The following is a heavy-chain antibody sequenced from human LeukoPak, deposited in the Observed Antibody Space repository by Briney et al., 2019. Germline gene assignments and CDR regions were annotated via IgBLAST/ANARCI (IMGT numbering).Heavy chain of an antibody. Sequence: PGGSLRLSCAASGFTFSSYGMHWVRQAPGKGLEWVAVIWYDGSNKYYADSVKGRFTISRDNSKNTLYLQMNSLRAEDTAVYYCARDRLAYCSSTSCYSRYNWFDPWGQGTLVTVSS. CDR1: GFTFSSYG. CDR3: ARDRLAYCSSTSCYSRYNWFDP. V-gene: IGHV3-33*01. J-gene: IGHJ5*02. CDR2: IWYDGSNK. D-gene: IGHD2-2*01.